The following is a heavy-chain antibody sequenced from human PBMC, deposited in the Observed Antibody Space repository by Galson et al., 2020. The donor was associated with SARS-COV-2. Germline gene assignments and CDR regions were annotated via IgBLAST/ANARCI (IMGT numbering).Heavy chain of an antibody. D-gene: IGHD3-22*01. Sequence: ETSETLSLTCTVSGGSISTYYWNWIRQSPGKGLEWIAYIHYSGTTHYNPSLKSRVSISVDTSGNQFSLRMSSVTAADTAVYYCAGQGYYVSGGYIAYCVDCWGQGTLVTVSS. CDR1: GGSISTYY. J-gene: IGHJ4*02. V-gene: IGHV4-59*08. CDR2: IHYSGTT. CDR3: AGQGYYVSGGYIAYCVDC.